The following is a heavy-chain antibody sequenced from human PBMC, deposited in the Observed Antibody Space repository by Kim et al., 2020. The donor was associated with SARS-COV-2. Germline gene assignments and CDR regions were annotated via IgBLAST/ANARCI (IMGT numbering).Heavy chain of an antibody. Sequence: SETLSLTCTVSGGSISSSSYYWGWIRQPPGKGLEWIGSIFYSVSTYYNPSLKSRVTISVDTSKNQFSLKLSSVIAADTAVYYCARQEFLWVGELFPFDYWGQGILVTVSS. CDR1: GGSISSSSYY. V-gene: IGHV4-39*01. CDR2: IFYSVST. CDR3: ARQEFLWVGELFPFDY. J-gene: IGHJ4*02. D-gene: IGHD3-10*01.